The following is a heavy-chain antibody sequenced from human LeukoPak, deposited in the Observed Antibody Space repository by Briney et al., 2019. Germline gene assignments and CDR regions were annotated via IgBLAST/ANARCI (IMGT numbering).Heavy chain of an antibody. V-gene: IGHV3-30*02. D-gene: IGHD6-6*01. CDR1: GFTFSSYG. Sequence: TGGSLRLSCAASGFTFSSYGMHWVRQAPGKGLEWVAFIRYDGSNKYYADSVKGRFTISRDNSKNTLYLQMNSLRAEDTAVYYCAKDQYSSSSHFDYWGQGTLVTVSS. J-gene: IGHJ4*02. CDR3: AKDQYSSSSHFDY. CDR2: IRYDGSNK.